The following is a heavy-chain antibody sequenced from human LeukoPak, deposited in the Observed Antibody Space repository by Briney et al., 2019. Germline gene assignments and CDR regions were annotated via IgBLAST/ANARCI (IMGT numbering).Heavy chain of an antibody. D-gene: IGHD6-19*01. CDR2: INPNSGGT. CDR1: GYTFTGYY. V-gene: IGHV1-2*02. CDR3: AKDRDSSGWRPFNWFDP. Sequence: ASVKVSCKASGYTFTGYYMHWVRQAPGQGLEWMGWINPNSGGTNYAQKFQGRVTMTRDTSISTAYMELSRLRSDDTAVYYCAKDRDSSGWRPFNWFDPWGQGTLVTVSS. J-gene: IGHJ5*02.